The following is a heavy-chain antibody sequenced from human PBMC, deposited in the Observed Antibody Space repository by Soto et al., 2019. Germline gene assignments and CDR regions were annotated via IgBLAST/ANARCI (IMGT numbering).Heavy chain of an antibody. CDR2: IWYDGSNK. CDR1: GFTFSSYG. D-gene: IGHD4-4*01. V-gene: IGHV3-33*01. J-gene: IGHJ5*02. CDR3: ARETTTVTLNWFDP. Sequence: QVQLVESGGGVVQPGRSLRLSCAASGFTFSSYGMHWVRQAPGKGLEWVAVIWYDGSNKYYADSVKGRFTISRDNSKNTLYLQMNSLRAEDTAVYYCARETTTVTLNWFDPWGQGTLVTVSS.